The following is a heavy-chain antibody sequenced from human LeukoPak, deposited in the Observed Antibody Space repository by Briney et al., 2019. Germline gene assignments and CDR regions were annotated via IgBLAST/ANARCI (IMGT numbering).Heavy chain of an antibody. D-gene: IGHD1-1*01. CDR3: ARVRGYLYYSDY. CDR2: ISGSGTAI. Sequence: GGSLRLSCAASGFIFSDYYMSWIRQAPGKGLEWVSYISGSGTAIYYADSVKGRFTISRDNAKNSLYLQMNSLRAEDTAVYYCARVRGYLYYSDYWGQGTLVTVSS. J-gene: IGHJ4*02. CDR1: GFIFSDYY. V-gene: IGHV3-11*01.